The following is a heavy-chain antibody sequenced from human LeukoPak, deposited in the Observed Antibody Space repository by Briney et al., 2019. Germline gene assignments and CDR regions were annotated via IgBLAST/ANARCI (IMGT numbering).Heavy chain of an antibody. CDR2: IHYSGST. Sequence: KPSETLSLTCTVSGGSITNYYWTWIRQPPGKGLEWIGYIHYSGSTNYNPSLKSRVTISVDTSKNQFSLKLSSVTAADTAVYYCARWHAVPVRIAARPGYFDYWGQGTLVTVSS. CDR3: ARWHAVPVRIAARPGYFDY. J-gene: IGHJ4*02. V-gene: IGHV4-59*12. D-gene: IGHD6-6*01. CDR1: GGSITNYY.